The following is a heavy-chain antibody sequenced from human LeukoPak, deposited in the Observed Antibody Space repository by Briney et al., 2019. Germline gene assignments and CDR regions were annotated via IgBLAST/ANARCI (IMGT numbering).Heavy chain of an antibody. D-gene: IGHD3-10*01. CDR2: ISYDGSNK. CDR1: GFTFSNYD. Sequence: GGSLRLSCAASGFTFSNYDMHWVRQAPSKGLEWVAVISYDGSNKYYADSVKGRFTISRDNSKNTLYLQMNSLRPQDTAVYYCARGGSYYASGSYFAFDIWGQGTMVTVSS. J-gene: IGHJ3*02. CDR3: ARGGSYYASGSYFAFDI. V-gene: IGHV3-30*03.